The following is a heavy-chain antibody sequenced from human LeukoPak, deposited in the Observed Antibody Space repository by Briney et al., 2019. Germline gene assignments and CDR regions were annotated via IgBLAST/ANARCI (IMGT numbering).Heavy chain of an antibody. D-gene: IGHD6-13*01. Sequence: SETLSLTCTVSGGSISSYYWSWIRQPPGKGLEWIGYIYYSGSTNYNPSLKSRVTISVDTSKNQFSLKLSSVTAADTAVYYCARQGAAGIRGGKYNWFDPWGQGTLVTVSS. CDR2: IYYSGST. CDR1: GGSISSYY. J-gene: IGHJ5*02. CDR3: ARQGAAGIRGGKYNWFDP. V-gene: IGHV4-59*01.